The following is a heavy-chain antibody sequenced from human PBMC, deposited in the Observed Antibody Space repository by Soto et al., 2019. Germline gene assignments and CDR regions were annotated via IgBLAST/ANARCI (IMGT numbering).Heavy chain of an antibody. CDR2: ISWNSGSI. D-gene: IGHD5-12*01. CDR1: GFTFDDYA. CDR3: AKDRGYRGYHLFLQAFDI. V-gene: IGHV3-9*01. Sequence: EVQLVESGGGLVQPGRSLRLSCAASGFTFDDYAMHWVRQAPGKGLEWVSGISWNSGSIGSADSVKGRFTISRDNAKNALYLQMNSLRAEDTALYYCAKDRGYRGYHLFLQAFDIWGQGTMVTVSS. J-gene: IGHJ3*02.